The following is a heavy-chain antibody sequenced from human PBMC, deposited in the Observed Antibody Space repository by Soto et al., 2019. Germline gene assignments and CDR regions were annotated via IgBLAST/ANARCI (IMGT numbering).Heavy chain of an antibody. CDR1: RFSFSDSGVG. J-gene: IGHJ4*01. D-gene: IGHD3-22*01. CDR2: VYWDDDK. V-gene: IGHV2-5*02. CDR3: AHTFSSGTFDY. Sequence: SVPTLVNHTQTLTLTCTLSRFSFSDSGVGVAWIRQPPGKALEWLALVYWDDDKRYSPSLQNRLTITKDTSTNQVVLTMTNMGPVDTATSYCAHTFSSGTFDYWRQGTLVTVSS.